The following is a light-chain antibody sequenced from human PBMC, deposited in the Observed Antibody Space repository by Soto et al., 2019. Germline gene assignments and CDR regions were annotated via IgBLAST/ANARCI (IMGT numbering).Light chain of an antibody. J-gene: IGKJ1*01. V-gene: IGKV4-1*01. CDR2: WAS. Sequence: DIVMTQSPDSLAVSLGERATINCKSSQSILYSPNNKNYLAWYQQKPGQPPKLLIYWASTRESGVTDRFSGSGSETDFTLTISSLQAEDVAVYYCLQYYDVPQIFGQGNKVEI. CDR1: QSILYSPNNKNY. CDR3: LQYYDVPQI.